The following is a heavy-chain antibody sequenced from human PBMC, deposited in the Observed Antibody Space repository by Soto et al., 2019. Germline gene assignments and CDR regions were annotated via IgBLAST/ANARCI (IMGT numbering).Heavy chain of an antibody. Sequence: QITLKESGPSLVKPTQPLTLTCTFSGFSLTTNGVGVGWIRQSPGEALEWLALIYWDDDKRYSPSLKSRLTTTKDTSKIHVVPTTTRWDSLDTATYSCAYCAYYSSSWVPDYWGQGTLVTVSS. CDR3: AYCAYYSSSWVPDY. CDR2: IYWDDDK. CDR1: GFSLTTNGVG. D-gene: IGHD6-13*01. J-gene: IGHJ4*02. V-gene: IGHV2-5*02.